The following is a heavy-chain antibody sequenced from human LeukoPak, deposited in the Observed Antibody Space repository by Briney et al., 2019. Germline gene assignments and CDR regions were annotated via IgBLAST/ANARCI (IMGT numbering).Heavy chain of an antibody. J-gene: IGHJ5*02. CDR2: ISAYNGNT. V-gene: IGHV1-18*01. D-gene: IGHD1-1*01. CDR3: AGEPSVTTSNWFDP. Sequence: ASVKVSCKASGYTFTSYGISWVRQAPGQGLEWMGWISAYNGNTNYAQKLQGRVTMTTDTSTSTAYMELRSLRSDDTAVYYCAGEPSVTTSNWFDPWGQGTLVTVSS. CDR1: GYTFTSYG.